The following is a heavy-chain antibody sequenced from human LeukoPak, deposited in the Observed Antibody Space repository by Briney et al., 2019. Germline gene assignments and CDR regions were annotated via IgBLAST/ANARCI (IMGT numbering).Heavy chain of an antibody. V-gene: IGHV3-23*01. J-gene: IGHJ4*02. Sequence: GGSLRLSCAASGFTFSSYAMSWVRQAPGKGLEWVSAISGSGGSTYYADPVKGRFTISRDNAKNSLYLQMNSLRAEDTAVYYCARLGAPSDYWGQGTLVTVSS. D-gene: IGHD1-26*01. CDR1: GFTFSSYA. CDR2: ISGSGGST. CDR3: ARLGAPSDY.